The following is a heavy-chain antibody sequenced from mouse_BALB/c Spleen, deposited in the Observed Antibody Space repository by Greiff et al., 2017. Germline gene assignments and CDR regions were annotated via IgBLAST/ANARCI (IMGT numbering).Heavy chain of an antibody. CDR1: GFSLTSYG. CDR2: IWAGGST. J-gene: IGHJ4*01. V-gene: IGHV2-9*02. D-gene: IGHD2-4*01. Sequence: VKLMESGPGLVAPSQSLSITCTVSGFSLTSYGVHWVRQPPGKGLEWLGVIWAGGSTNYNSALMSRLSISKDNSKSQVFLKMNSLQTDDTAMYYCARDRGYDYDLDYWGQGTSVTVSS. CDR3: ARDRGYDYDLDY.